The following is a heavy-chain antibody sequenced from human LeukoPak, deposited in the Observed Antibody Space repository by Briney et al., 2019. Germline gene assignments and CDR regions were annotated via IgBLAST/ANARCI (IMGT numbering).Heavy chain of an antibody. CDR2: IYYSGTT. Sequence: PSETLSLTCTVSGDSISNYYWSWIRQPPGKGLEWIGYIYYSGTTNYSPSLKSRVTISVDTSKNQFSLKLSSVTAADTAVYYCARVMGSGWIGFDYWGQGTLVTVSS. D-gene: IGHD6-19*01. CDR3: ARVMGSGWIGFDY. CDR1: GDSISNYY. J-gene: IGHJ4*02. V-gene: IGHV4-59*01.